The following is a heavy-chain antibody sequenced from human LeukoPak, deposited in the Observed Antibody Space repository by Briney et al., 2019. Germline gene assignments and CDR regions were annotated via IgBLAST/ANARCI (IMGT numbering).Heavy chain of an antibody. CDR1: GYTFTSYG. V-gene: IGHV1-18*01. Sequence: ASVKVSCKASGYTFTSYGISWVRRAPGQGLEWMGWISAYNGNTNYAQKLQGRVTMTTDTSTSTAYMELRSLRSDDTAVYYCASHPYCSSTSCYYFDYWGQGTLVTVSS. J-gene: IGHJ4*02. CDR2: ISAYNGNT. D-gene: IGHD2-2*01. CDR3: ASHPYCSSTSCYYFDY.